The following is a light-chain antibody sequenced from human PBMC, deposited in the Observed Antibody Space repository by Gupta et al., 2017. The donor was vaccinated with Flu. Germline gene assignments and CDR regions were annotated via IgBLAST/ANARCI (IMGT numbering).Light chain of an antibody. Sequence: PSTLSVSVGDRVTVTCRASRTVLSFLAWYQQKPGEAPKLLIYQASTLESGVPSRFSGSGSDIEFTLTIDSLQPDDFATYYCQQDKTYPYTFGQGTKMEI. J-gene: IGKJ2*01. CDR1: RTVLSF. V-gene: IGKV1-5*03. CDR3: QQDKTYPYT. CDR2: QAS.